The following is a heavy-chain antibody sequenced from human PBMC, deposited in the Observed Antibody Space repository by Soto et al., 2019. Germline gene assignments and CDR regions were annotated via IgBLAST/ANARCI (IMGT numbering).Heavy chain of an antibody. Sequence: GGSLRLSCAASGFTFSSYSMNWVRQAPGKGLEWVSSISSSSSYIYYADSVKGRFTISRDNAKNSLYLQMNSLRAEDTAVYYCAREGEKIYGDRAAYYYMDVWGKGTTVTVSS. J-gene: IGHJ6*03. CDR2: ISSSSSYI. V-gene: IGHV3-21*01. CDR1: GFTFSSYS. D-gene: IGHD4-17*01. CDR3: AREGEKIYGDRAAYYYMDV.